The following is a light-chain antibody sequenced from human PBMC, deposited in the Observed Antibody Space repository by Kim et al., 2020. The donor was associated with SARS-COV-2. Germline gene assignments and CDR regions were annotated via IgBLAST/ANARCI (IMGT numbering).Light chain of an antibody. CDR1: SSDVGGYDF. CDR3: CSYTGDYTLGV. J-gene: IGLJ3*02. V-gene: IGLV2-11*01. Sequence: QSVLTQPRSVSGSPGQSVTISCTGTSSDVGGYDFVSWYQHHPGKAPKLMIFDVTKRPSWVPDRFSGSKSGNTASLAISGLQSEDEADYYCCSYTGDYTLGVFGGGTQLTVL. CDR2: DVT.